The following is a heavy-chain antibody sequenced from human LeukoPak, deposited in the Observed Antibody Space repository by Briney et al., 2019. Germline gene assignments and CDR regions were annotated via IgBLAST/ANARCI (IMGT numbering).Heavy chain of an antibody. CDR1: GFTVSSNY. D-gene: IGHD1-26*01. V-gene: IGHV3-66*01. Sequence: GGSLRLSCAASGFTVSSNYMSWVRQAPGKGLEWVSVIYSGGVTYYADSVKGRFTISRDNSKNTLYLQMNSLRAEDTAVYYCASTTYYYYYGMDVWGQGTTVTVSS. CDR2: IYSGGVT. J-gene: IGHJ6*02. CDR3: ASTTYYYYYGMDV.